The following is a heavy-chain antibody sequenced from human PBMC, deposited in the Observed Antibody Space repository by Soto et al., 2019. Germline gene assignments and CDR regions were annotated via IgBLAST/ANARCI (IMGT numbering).Heavy chain of an antibody. CDR1: GFTFSSYS. J-gene: IGHJ5*02. V-gene: IGHV3-21*01. D-gene: IGHD6-13*01. Sequence: PVGSLRLSCAASGFTFSSYSMNWVRQAPGKGLEWVSSISSSSSYIYYADSVKGRFTISRDNAKNSLYLQMNSLRAEDTAVYYCARGIIAAAGNNWLDPWGQGTMVTVYS. CDR2: ISSSSSYI. CDR3: ARGIIAAAGNNWLDP.